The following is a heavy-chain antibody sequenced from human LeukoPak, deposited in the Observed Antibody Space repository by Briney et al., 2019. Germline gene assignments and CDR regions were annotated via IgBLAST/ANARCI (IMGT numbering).Heavy chain of an antibody. CDR2: ISAYNGNT. D-gene: IGHD2-2*01. V-gene: IGHV1-18*01. CDR1: GYTFTSYG. CDR3: ASLRYCSSTDCYSDAFDI. J-gene: IGHJ3*02. Sequence: ASVKVSCKASGYTFTSYGISWVRQAPGQGLEWMGWISAYNGNTNYAQKLQGRVTITTDTSTSTAYMELSSLRSDDTAVYYCASLRYCSSTDCYSDAFDIWGQGTMVTGSS.